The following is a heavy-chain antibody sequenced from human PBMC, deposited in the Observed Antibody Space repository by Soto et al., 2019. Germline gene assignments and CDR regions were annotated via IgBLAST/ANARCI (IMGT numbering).Heavy chain of an antibody. CDR1: GGSISSSSYY. D-gene: IGHD3-22*01. CDR2: IYYSGST. J-gene: IGHJ6*02. Sequence: PSETLSLTSTVSGGSISSSSYYWCWIRQPPGKGLEWIGSIYYSGSTYYNPSLKSRVTISVDTSKNQFSLKLSSVTAADTAVYYCARRLYYDSSGFEGGGMDVWGQGTTDT. CDR3: ARRLYYDSSGFEGGGMDV. V-gene: IGHV4-39*01.